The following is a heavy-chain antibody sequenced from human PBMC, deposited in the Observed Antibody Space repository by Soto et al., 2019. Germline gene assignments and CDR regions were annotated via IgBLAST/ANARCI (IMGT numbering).Heavy chain of an antibody. J-gene: IGHJ4*02. D-gene: IGHD4-17*01. CDR1: GGTFSSYA. CDR2: IIPIFGTA. V-gene: IGHV1-69*13. CDR3: AVQPGGQDYGGNRY. Sequence: GASVKVSCKASGGTFSSYAISWVRQAPGQGLEWMGGIIPIFGTANYAQKFQGRVTITADESTSTAYMELSSLRSEDTAVYYCAVQPGGQDYGGNRYWGQGTLVTVSS.